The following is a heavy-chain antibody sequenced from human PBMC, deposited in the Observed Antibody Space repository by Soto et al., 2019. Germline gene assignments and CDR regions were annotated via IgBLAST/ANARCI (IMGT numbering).Heavy chain of an antibody. V-gene: IGHV3-21*01. D-gene: IGHD3-3*01. CDR2: ISSSSSYI. CDR3: ARDGDYDFWCGPAYYFDY. J-gene: IGHJ4*02. Sequence: EVQLVESGGGLVKPGGSLRLSCAASGFTFSSYSMNWVRQAPGKGLEWVSSISSSSSYIYYADSVKGRFTISRDNAKNSXXLKMNSLSAEATAVYYCARDGDYDFWCGPAYYFDYWGQRTLVTVSS. CDR1: GFTFSSYS.